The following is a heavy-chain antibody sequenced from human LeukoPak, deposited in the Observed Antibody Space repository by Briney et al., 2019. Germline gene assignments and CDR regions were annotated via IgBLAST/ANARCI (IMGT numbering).Heavy chain of an antibody. CDR1: GFTVSSNY. V-gene: IGHV3-53*01. CDR3: VREGYNNTWYRS. Sequence: GGSLRLSCAASGFTVSSNYMSWVRQAPGKGLEWVSVMYSGGKTYYADSVKGRFTISRDNSKNTLHLQMNSLRAEDTAVYYCVREGYNNTWYRSWGQGTLVTVSS. CDR2: MYSGGKT. D-gene: IGHD6-13*01. J-gene: IGHJ5*02.